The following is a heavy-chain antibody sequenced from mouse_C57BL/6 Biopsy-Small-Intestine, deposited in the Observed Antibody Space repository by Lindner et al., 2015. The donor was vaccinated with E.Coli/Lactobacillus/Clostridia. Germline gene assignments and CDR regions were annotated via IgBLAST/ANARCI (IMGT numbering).Heavy chain of an antibody. Sequence: VQLQESGPELAKPGASVKISCKASGYSFTEYNMNWVKQSNGKSLEWIGIFNPNYGTSSYNQEFKGKATLTVDQSSSTAYMQLSSLTSEDSAVYYCASNYYGTSPFAYWGQGTLVTVSA. CDR1: GYSFTEYN. J-gene: IGHJ3*01. CDR2: FNPNYGTS. D-gene: IGHD1-1*01. V-gene: IGHV1-39*01. CDR3: ASNYYGTSPFAY.